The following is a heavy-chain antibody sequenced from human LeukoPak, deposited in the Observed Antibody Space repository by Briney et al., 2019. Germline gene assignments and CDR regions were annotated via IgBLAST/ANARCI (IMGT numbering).Heavy chain of an antibody. J-gene: IGHJ4*02. Sequence: SETLSLTCTVSGGSLSGYHWSWIRQSPGQGLEWIGEVEQSGSTKNNPSLKSRVTMSRDTSKNQFSLKLSSVTAADTAVYYCARGDGTTRPFDYWGQGTLVTVSS. CDR1: GGSLSGYH. CDR3: ARGDGTTRPFDY. D-gene: IGHD2-2*01. V-gene: IGHV4-34*01. CDR2: VEQSGST.